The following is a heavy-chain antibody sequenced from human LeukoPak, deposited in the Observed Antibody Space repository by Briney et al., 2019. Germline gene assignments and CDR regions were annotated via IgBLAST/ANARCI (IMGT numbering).Heavy chain of an antibody. Sequence: SETLSLTCTVSGASITSFCWSWVRQPPGKGLEWIGFVHSSGSTYPNPSLKSRITMSVDTSKNQFSLKLTSVTAADTAVYYCARLNGYNYIFDYWGRGTLVTVSS. J-gene: IGHJ4*02. CDR2: VHSSGST. CDR3: ARLNGYNYIFDY. V-gene: IGHV4-59*01. D-gene: IGHD5-24*01. CDR1: GASITSFC.